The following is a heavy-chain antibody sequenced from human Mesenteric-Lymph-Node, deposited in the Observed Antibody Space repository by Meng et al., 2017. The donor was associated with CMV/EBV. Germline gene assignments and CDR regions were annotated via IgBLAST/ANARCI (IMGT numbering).Heavy chain of an antibody. V-gene: IGHV3-72*01. D-gene: IGHD5-12*01. Sequence: GESLKISCAASGFTHSDHFIDWVRQAPGKGLERVGRTRNKANSHITEYAASVKGRFTISRDDSKNSLYLQMNSLKTEDTAVYYCAREKWLGYDSYLDFWGQGTLVTVSS. CDR1: GFTHSDHF. J-gene: IGHJ4*02. CDR3: AREKWLGYDSYLDF. CDR2: TRNKANSHIT.